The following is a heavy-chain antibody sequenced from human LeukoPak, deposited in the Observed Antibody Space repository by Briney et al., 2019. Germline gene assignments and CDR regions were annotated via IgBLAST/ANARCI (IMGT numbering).Heavy chain of an antibody. J-gene: IGHJ5*02. CDR2: IYTSGS. CDR1: GGSISSYY. V-gene: IGHV4-4*07. CDR3: ARGVGYYDSSGLNWFDP. D-gene: IGHD3-22*01. Sequence: SETLSLTCTVSGGSISSYYWSWIRQPAGKGLEWIGRIYTSGSNYNPSLKSRVTMSVDTSKNQFSLKLNSVTAADTAVYYCARGVGYYDSSGLNWFDPWGQGTLVTVSS.